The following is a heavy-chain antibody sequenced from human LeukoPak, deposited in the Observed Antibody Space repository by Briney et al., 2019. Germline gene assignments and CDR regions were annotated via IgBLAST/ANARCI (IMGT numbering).Heavy chain of an antibody. CDR2: ISSNGGST. V-gene: IGHV3-64*01. J-gene: IGHJ4*02. Sequence: GGSLRLSCAASGFTFSSYAMHWVRQAPGKGLEYVSAISSNGGSTYYANSVKGRFTISRDNSKNTLYLQMGSLRAEDMAVYYCASLGSSISDYWGQGTLATVSS. CDR1: GFTFSSYA. D-gene: IGHD6-6*01. CDR3: ASLGSSISDY.